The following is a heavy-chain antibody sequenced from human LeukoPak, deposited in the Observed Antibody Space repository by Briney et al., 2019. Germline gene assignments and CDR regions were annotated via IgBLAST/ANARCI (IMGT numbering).Heavy chain of an antibody. CDR3: ASHYGSGFDS. CDR2: IYYSGSS. J-gene: IGHJ4*02. CDR1: VGSISSYY. Sequence: KPSETLSLTRTVSVGSISSYYWSWIRQPPGKGLEWIGYIYYSGSSNYSPSLKSRVTMSLDTSENQFSLKLSSVAAADTAMYYCASHYGSGFDSWGQGTLVTVSS. V-gene: IGHV4-59*01. D-gene: IGHD3-10*01.